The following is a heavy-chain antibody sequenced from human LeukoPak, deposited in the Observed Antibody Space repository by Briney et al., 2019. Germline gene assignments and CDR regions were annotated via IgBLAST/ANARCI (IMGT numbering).Heavy chain of an antibody. D-gene: IGHD6-13*01. Sequence: GGSLRLSCTASGFTFGDYAMSWVRQAPGKGLEWVGFIRSKAYGGTTEYAASVKGRFTISRDDSKSIAYLQMNSLKTEDTAVYYCTSERSSSWYPHDAFDIWGQGTMVTVSS. J-gene: IGHJ3*02. CDR2: IRSKAYGGTT. V-gene: IGHV3-49*04. CDR1: GFTFGDYA. CDR3: TSERSSSWYPHDAFDI.